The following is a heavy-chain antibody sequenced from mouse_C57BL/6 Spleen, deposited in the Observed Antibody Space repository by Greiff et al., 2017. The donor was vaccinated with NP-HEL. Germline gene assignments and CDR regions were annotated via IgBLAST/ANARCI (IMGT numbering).Heavy chain of an antibody. Sequence: VMLVESGAELARPGASVKLSCKASGYTFTSYGISWVKQRTGQGLEWIGEIYPRSGNTYYNEKFKGKATLTADKSSSTAYMELRSLTSEDSAVYFCARRNYSNYDFDYWGQGTTLTVSS. D-gene: IGHD2-5*01. CDR3: ARRNYSNYDFDY. CDR2: IYPRSGNT. V-gene: IGHV1-81*01. CDR1: GYTFTSYG. J-gene: IGHJ2*01.